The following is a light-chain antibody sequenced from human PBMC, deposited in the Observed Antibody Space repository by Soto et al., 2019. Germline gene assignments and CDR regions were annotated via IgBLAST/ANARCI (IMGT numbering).Light chain of an antibody. CDR1: SSDVGGYDF. J-gene: IGLJ2*01. Sequence: QSVLTQPPSASGSPGQSVTISCTGTSSDVGGYDFVSWYQQHPGKAPKLMIFEVSKRPSGVPDRFSGSKSGNTASLTVSGLQAEDEAEYYCSSYAGSNSFVVFGRGTKVTVL. CDR2: EVS. V-gene: IGLV2-8*01. CDR3: SSYAGSNSFVV.